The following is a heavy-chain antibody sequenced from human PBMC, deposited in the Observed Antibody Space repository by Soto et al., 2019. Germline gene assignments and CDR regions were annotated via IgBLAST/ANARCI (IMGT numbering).Heavy chain of an antibody. Sequence: QVQLVESGGGVVQPGRSLRLSCAASGFTFSSYGMHWVRQAPGKGLEWVAVISYDGSNKYYADSVKGRFTISRDNSKNTLYLQMNSLRAEGTAVYYCAKDPGGGWYLLADYWGQGTLVTVSS. V-gene: IGHV3-30*18. CDR3: AKDPGGGWYLLADY. J-gene: IGHJ4*02. CDR2: ISYDGSNK. D-gene: IGHD6-19*01. CDR1: GFTFSSYG.